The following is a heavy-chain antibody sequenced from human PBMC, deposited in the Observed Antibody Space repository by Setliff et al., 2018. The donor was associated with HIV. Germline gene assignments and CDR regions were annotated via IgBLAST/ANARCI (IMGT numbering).Heavy chain of an antibody. CDR2: IFYSGFT. CDR3: ARHWDYDRSSSYFRAFDI. CDR1: GDSISTNSPY. D-gene: IGHD3-22*01. V-gene: IGHV4-39*01. Sequence: SETLSLTCTVPGDSISTNSPYWAWIRQPPGKGLEWIGTIFYSGFTYYNPSLKSRVSIAVDTSKNQISLRLSSVTVADTAVYYCARHWDYDRSSSYFRAFDIWGQGTMVTVSS. J-gene: IGHJ3*02.